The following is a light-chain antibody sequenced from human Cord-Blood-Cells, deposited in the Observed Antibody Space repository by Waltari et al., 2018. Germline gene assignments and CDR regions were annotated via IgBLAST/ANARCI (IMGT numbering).Light chain of an antibody. J-gene: IGKJ1*01. CDR2: WAS. Sequence: DIVMTQSPDSLAVSLGERATINCKSSQSVLYSSNNKNYVGWSQQKPGHPPKLLICWASTRECGVPDRFSGSGSGTDFTLTISSLQAEDLAVYYCQQYYSAPWTFGQGTKVEIK. CDR1: QSVLYSSNNKNY. V-gene: IGKV4-1*01. CDR3: QQYYSAPWT.